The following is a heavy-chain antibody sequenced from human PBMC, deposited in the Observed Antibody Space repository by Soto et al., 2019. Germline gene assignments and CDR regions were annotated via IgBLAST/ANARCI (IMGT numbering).Heavy chain of an antibody. J-gene: IGHJ4*02. D-gene: IGHD2-15*01. Sequence: SETMSLTCTVSGGSISSSSYYWGWIRQPPGKGLEWIGSIYYSGSTYYNPSLKSRVTISVDTSKNQFSLKLSSVTAADTAVYYCARGYCSGGSCYRFWGQGSQVTVSS. CDR1: GGSISSSSYY. CDR3: ARGYCSGGSCYRF. CDR2: IYYSGST. V-gene: IGHV4-39*01.